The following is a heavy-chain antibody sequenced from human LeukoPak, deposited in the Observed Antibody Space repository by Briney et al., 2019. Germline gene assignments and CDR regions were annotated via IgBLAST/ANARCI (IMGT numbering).Heavy chain of an antibody. V-gene: IGHV4-34*01. CDR1: GGSFSGYY. Sequence: SETLSLTCAVYGGSFSGYYWSWIRQPPGKGPEWLGEINHSGSTNYNPSLKSRVTISVDTSKNQFSLKLSSVTAADTAVYYCARLPFLGCSSTSCYNWFDPWGQGTLVTVSS. CDR3: ARLPFLGCSSTSCYNWFDP. D-gene: IGHD2-2*01. CDR2: INHSGST. J-gene: IGHJ5*02.